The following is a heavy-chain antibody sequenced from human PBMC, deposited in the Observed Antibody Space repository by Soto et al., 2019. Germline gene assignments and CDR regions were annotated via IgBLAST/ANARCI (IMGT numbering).Heavy chain of an antibody. CDR2: ISPNSGGT. CDR3: ARDQTGYRSGWSSVAMDV. J-gene: IGHJ6*02. D-gene: IGHD6-19*01. Sequence: QVQLVQSGAEMKKPGASVKVSCTASGYTFTGYYIHWVRQAPGQGLEWMGWISPNSGGTKFAQKFQGRVTMTRDTSISTVYMEYSRLRSDATAIYYCARDQTGYRSGWSSVAMDVWGQGTTVTVS. V-gene: IGHV1-2*02. CDR1: GYTFTGYY.